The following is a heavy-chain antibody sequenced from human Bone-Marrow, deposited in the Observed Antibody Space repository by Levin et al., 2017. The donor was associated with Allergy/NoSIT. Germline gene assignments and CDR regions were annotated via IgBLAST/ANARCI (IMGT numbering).Heavy chain of an antibody. J-gene: IGHJ6*02. CDR1: GGTFKNFA. V-gene: IGHV1-69*13. CDR2: IIPVFGTP. CDR3: AIRSTSIAWYKYGWDV. D-gene: IGHD6-19*01. Sequence: ASVKVSCKASGGTFKNFALSWVRQAPGQGLEWMGGIIPVFGTPTYSRKFQGRLTVTADESTNTAYMDLNGLTSEDTAVYYCAIRSTSIAWYKYGWDVWGQGTTVTVSS.